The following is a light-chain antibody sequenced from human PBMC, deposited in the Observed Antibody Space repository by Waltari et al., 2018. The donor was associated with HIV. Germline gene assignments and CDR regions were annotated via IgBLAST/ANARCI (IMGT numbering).Light chain of an antibody. Sequence: SYALIQPLSVSAALGQPAVITCGGSDIDTNSVHWYRQRLGQAPAVVIYDDNERPSGFSERFSGSNSGTTATLAISRVEAGDEADYYCQVWISSNDVVFGGGTKLTVL. V-gene: IGLV3-21*01. J-gene: IGLJ2*01. CDR2: DDN. CDR3: QVWISSNDVV. CDR1: DIDTNS.